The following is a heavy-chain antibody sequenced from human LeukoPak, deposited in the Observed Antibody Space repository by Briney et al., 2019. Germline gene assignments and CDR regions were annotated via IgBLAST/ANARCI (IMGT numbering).Heavy chain of an antibody. CDR2: MYYSGST. J-gene: IGHJ5*02. D-gene: IGHD3-10*02. CDR3: AASYDVRFAP. V-gene: IGHV4-39*02. Sequence: SETLSLTCTVSGGSISSASFYWGWIRQPPGKGLEWIGSMYYSGSTYYNPSLRSRLTISVATSKNHFSLKLSSLTAADTAVYYCAASYDVRFAPWGQGTLVTVSS. CDR1: GGSISSASFY.